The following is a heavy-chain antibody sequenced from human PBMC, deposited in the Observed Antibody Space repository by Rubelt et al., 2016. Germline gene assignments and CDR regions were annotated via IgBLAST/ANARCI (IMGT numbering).Heavy chain of an antibody. V-gene: IGHV4-39*01. CDR3: ARHEQQLAAFDI. CDR1: GGSISSTAYY. CDR2: IYSGWGA. J-gene: IGHJ3*02. Sequence: QLQLQLSGPRLVKPSETLSLTCTVSGGSISSTAYYWGWVRQPPGKGLEWIGSIYSGWGADCNPSLKSRVTISVGTSNHQFPLKLRLVTAADTAVYYCARHEQQLAAFDIWGPGTMVTVSS. D-gene: IGHD6-13*01.